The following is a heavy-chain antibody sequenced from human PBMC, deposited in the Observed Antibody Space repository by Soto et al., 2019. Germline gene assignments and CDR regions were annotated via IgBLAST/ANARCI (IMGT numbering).Heavy chain of an antibody. CDR2: ISAHNGNT. CDR1: GYTFTSYG. J-gene: IGHJ4*02. CDR3: ARGRYGDY. Sequence: QVNLVQSGAEVKKPGASVKVSCKASGYTFTSYGITWVRQAPGQGLEWMGWISAHNGNTDYAQKLQGRVIVTRDTSTRTAYMALRRLRSDDTAVYYCARGRYGDYWGQGARVTVSS. V-gene: IGHV1-18*01. D-gene: IGHD1-1*01.